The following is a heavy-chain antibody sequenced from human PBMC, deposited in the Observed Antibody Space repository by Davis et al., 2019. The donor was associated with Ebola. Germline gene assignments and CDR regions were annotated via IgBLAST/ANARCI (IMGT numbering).Heavy chain of an antibody. CDR2: IVVGSGNT. D-gene: IGHD3-9*01. Sequence: SVKVSCKASGGTFSSYAISWVRQAPRQGLEWIGWIVVGSGNTNYAQKFQERVTITRDMSTSTAYMELSSLRSEDTAVYYCAASLNFDWLLSGMDVWGQGTTVTVSS. CDR1: GGTFSSYA. J-gene: IGHJ6*02. V-gene: IGHV1-58*02. CDR3: AASLNFDWLLSGMDV.